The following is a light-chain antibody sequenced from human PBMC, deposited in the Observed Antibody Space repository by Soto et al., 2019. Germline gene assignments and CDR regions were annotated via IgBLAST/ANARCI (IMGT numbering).Light chain of an antibody. V-gene: IGKV3D-15*01. CDR1: QSITRN. CDR2: GAS. Sequence: EIVLTQSPGTLSLSPGERATLSCRASQSITRNLAWYQQSPGQAPRLLIYGASSRATGIPDRFSGSGSGTDFTLTISSLQSEDFAVYYCRQYNNWPAITFGQGTRLEIK. CDR3: RQYNNWPAIT. J-gene: IGKJ5*01.